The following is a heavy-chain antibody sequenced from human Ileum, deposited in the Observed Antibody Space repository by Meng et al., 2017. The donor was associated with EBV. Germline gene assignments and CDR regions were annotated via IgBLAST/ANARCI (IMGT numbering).Heavy chain of an antibody. CDR1: GYTFINNG. V-gene: IGHV1-18*01. CDR3: ASNGDEVDY. J-gene: IGHJ4*02. Sequence: QVQLVQSGGEVNKPGASVKVSCKASGYTFINNGFSWVRQAPGQGLEWMGWISTFNGNTNYAQKFQGRLTVTTDTSTNTAYMELRNLRSDDTAVYYCASNGDEVDYWGQGTLVTVSS. CDR2: ISTFNGNT. D-gene: IGHD4-17*01.